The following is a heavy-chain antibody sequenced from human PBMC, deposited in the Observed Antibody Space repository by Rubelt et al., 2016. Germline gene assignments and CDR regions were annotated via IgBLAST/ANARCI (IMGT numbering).Heavy chain of an antibody. Sequence: EVQLVQSGGGLVQPGGSLRLSCAASGFTFSSYWMSWVRQAPGKGLEWVSSISSSSSSIYYADSVKGRFTISRDNAKNSLYLQMNSLRAEDTAVYYCVRGRSKFDYWGQGTLVTVSS. CDR3: VRGRSKFDY. D-gene: IGHD1-26*01. CDR2: ISSSSSSI. V-gene: IGHV3-21*01. CDR1: GFTFSSYW. J-gene: IGHJ4*02.